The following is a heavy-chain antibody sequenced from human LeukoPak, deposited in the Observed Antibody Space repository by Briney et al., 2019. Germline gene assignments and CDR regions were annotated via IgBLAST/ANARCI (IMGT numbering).Heavy chain of an antibody. CDR3: ARDRWYSSSWYGFDY. D-gene: IGHD6-13*01. J-gene: IGHJ4*02. CDR1: GFIFSNYW. Sequence: GGSLRLSCAASGFIFSNYWMSWVRQAPGKGLEWVANINQDGSEKYYVDSVKGRFTISRDNAKNSLYLQMNSLRAEDTAVYYCARDRWYSSSWYGFDYWGQGTLVTVSS. CDR2: INQDGSEK. V-gene: IGHV3-7*01.